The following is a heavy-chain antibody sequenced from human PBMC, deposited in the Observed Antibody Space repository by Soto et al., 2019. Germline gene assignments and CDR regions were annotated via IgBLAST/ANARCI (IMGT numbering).Heavy chain of an antibody. J-gene: IGHJ5*02. CDR2: IYWDDDR. D-gene: IGHD2-2*01. CDR1: GFSLSTSGVG. Sequence: SGPTLVNPTQTLTLTCTLSGFSLSTSGVGVGWISQPPGKALEWLALIYWDDDRRYSPSLRSRLTLAKDTSKNQVVLTMTNMDPVDTATYYCAHRRYCISSTCTWDVGWFDLWGQAILVTVSS. V-gene: IGHV2-5*02. CDR3: AHRRYCISSTCTWDVGWFDL.